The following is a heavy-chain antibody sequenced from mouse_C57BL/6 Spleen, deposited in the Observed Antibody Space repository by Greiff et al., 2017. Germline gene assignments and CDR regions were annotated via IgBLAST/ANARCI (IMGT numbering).Heavy chain of an antibody. J-gene: IGHJ4*01. CDR2: IYPGDGDT. Sequence: QVQLQQSGAELVKPGASVKLSCKASGYAFSSYWMNWVKQRPGKGLEWVGQIYPGDGDTNYNGKVKGKATLTADKASSTAYMHLISLTTEDSAVYVCARWLLRSDYYAMDCWGQGTSVTVSS. V-gene: IGHV1-80*01. D-gene: IGHD2-3*01. CDR3: ARWLLRSDYYAMDC. CDR1: GYAFSSYW.